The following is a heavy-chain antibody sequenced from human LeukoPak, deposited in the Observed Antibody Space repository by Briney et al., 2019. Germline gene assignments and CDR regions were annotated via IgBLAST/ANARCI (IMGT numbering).Heavy chain of an antibody. D-gene: IGHD6-6*01. J-gene: IGHJ5*02. CDR1: RGSFSGYY. V-gene: IGHV4-34*01. CDR3: ARGSGSSSGWFDP. Sequence: PSETLSLTCAVYRGSFSGYYWSWIRQPPGKGLEWIGEINHSGSTNYNPSLKSRVTISVDTSKNQFSLKLSSVTAADTAVYYCARGSGSSSGWFDPWGQGTLDTVSS. CDR2: INHSGST.